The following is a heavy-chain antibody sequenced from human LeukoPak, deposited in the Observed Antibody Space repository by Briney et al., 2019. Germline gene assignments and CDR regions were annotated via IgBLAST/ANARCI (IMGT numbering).Heavy chain of an antibody. J-gene: IGHJ4*02. D-gene: IGHD2-8*02. CDR2: IFHSGNT. V-gene: IGHV4-39*07. Sequence: SETLSLTCSVSGGSISNESYYWGWIRQPPGKGLEWIGSIFHSGNTYYNPSLKSRVTMSLDTSKSHISLKVSSVTAADTAVYYCAKSGGWWACDIWRQGTRVTV. CDR3: AKSGGWWACDI. CDR1: GGSISNESYY.